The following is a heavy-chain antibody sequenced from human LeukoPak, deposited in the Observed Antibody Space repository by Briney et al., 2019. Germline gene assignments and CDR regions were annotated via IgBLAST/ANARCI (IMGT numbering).Heavy chain of an antibody. CDR1: GYSFNSYW. CDR3: ARRIETRVLDLYYYYYMDV. CDR2: IYPSDSDT. V-gene: IGHV5-51*01. Sequence: GESLKISCKGSGYSFNSYWIGWVRQMPGKGLEWMGIIYPSDSDTRYSPSFQGQVTISVDKSISTAYLQWSSLKASDTAMYYCARRIETRVLDLYYYYYMDVWGKGTTVSVSS. D-gene: IGHD1/OR15-1a*01. J-gene: IGHJ6*03.